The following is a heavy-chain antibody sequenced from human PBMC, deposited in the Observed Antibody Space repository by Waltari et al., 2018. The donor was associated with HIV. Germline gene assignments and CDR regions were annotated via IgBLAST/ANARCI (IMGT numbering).Heavy chain of an antibody. CDR3: ATAGSTGTTRGY. D-gene: IGHD1-1*01. CDR1: GFTFSNAW. CDR2: IKSKTDGGTT. J-gene: IGHJ4*02. V-gene: IGHV3-15*01. Sequence: EVQLVQSGGGSVKPGGSLRLSCAASGFTFSNAWMNWVAKAPGKGLEWVGRIKSKTDGGTTDYAAPVKGRFTISRDDSKNTLYLQLNSLKTEDTAVYYCATAGSTGTTRGYWGQGTLVTVSS.